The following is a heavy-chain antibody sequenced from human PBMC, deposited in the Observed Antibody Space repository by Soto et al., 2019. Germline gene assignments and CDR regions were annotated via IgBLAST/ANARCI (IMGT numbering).Heavy chain of an antibody. V-gene: IGHV3-23*01. J-gene: IGHJ4*02. Sequence: EVQLLESGGGLVQPGGSLRLSCAASGFTFSSYAMSWVRQAPGKGLEWVSAISGSGGSTYYAYSVKGRFTISRDNSKNTLNLQMNSLVAEDTAVEYCAKFGIVATGRVGVDYWGQGTLVTVSS. CDR3: AKFGIVATGRVGVDY. CDR2: ISGSGGST. D-gene: IGHD5-12*01. CDR1: GFTFSSYA.